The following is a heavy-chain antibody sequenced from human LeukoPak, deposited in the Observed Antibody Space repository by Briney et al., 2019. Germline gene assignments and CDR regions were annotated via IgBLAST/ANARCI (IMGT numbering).Heavy chain of an antibody. CDR2: ISAYNGNT. D-gene: IGHD2-15*01. J-gene: IGHJ4*02. CDR1: GYSFTSYG. Sequence: ASVKVSCKASGYSFTSYGITWVRQAPGQGLEWMGWISAYNGNTNYAQRLQGRVTMTTDTSTSTAYMELRSLTSDDTAVYYCARVXSGGPFDYWGQGTLVTVSS. CDR3: ARVXSGGPFDY. V-gene: IGHV1-18*01.